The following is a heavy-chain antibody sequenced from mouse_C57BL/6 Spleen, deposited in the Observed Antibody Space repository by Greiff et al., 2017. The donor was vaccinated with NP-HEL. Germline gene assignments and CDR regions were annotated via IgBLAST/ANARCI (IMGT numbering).Heavy chain of an antibody. CDR2: IDPSDSET. V-gene: IGHV1-52*01. J-gene: IGHJ3*01. CDR1: GYTFTSYW. D-gene: IGHD2-3*01. Sequence: VQLQQPGAELVRPGSSVKLSCKASGYTFTSYWMHWVQQGPIQGLEWIGNIDPSDSETHYNQKFKDKATLTVDKSSSTAYMQLSSLTSEDSAVYYCARWDGGFAYWGQGTLVTVSA. CDR3: ARWDGGFAY.